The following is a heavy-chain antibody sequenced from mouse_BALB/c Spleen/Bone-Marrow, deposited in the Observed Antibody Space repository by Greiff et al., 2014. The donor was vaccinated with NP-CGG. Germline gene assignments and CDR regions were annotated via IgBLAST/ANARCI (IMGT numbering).Heavy chain of an antibody. CDR3: VTKGSSGYGLFAY. CDR2: INPNNGDT. Sequence: EVQLQQSGPELVKPGASVKMSCKASGYTFTDYYMKWVKQSHGKNLEWIGDINPNNGDTFYNQKFKGKATLTVDTSSSTAYMQLNSRTSEDSAVYYCVTKGSSGYGLFAYWGQGTLVTVSA. J-gene: IGHJ3*01. D-gene: IGHD3-1*01. V-gene: IGHV1-26*01. CDR1: GYTFTDYY.